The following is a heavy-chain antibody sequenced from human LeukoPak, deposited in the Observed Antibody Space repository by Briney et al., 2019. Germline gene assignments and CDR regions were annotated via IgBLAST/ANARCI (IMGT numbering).Heavy chain of an antibody. Sequence: SETLSLTCTVSGGSISSSSYYWDWIRQPPGQGLEWIGSIYYSGSTNYNPSLRSRVTMSVDTAKNQFSLKLSSVTAADTAVYYCARSDYVDFFDYWGQGALVTVSS. CDR1: GGSISSSSYY. CDR3: ARSDYVDFFDY. D-gene: IGHD4-17*01. V-gene: IGHV4-39*07. J-gene: IGHJ4*02. CDR2: IYYSGST.